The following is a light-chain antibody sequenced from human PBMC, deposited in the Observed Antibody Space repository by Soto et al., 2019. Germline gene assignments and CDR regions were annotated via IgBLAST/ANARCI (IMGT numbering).Light chain of an antibody. CDR1: SSDVGGYNY. J-gene: IGLJ1*01. V-gene: IGLV2-8*01. CDR2: EVN. CDR3: TSYAGGNNV. Sequence: QSVLTQPPSASGSPGQSLTISCTGTSSDVGGYNYVSWYQQYPGKVPKLMVYEVNKRPSGVPDRFSGSKSGNTASLTVSGLQAEDEADYYCTSYAGGNNVFGTGTKVTVL.